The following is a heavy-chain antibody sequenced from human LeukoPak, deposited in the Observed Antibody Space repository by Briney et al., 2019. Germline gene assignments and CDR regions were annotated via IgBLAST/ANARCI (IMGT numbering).Heavy chain of an antibody. V-gene: IGHV4-59*01. CDR2: IHHSGST. Sequence: PSETLSLTCTVSGGSMSSYYWSWVRQPPGKGLEWIGNIHHSGSTNYHSSLMSRVTMSMDTSKNLFSLNLISVTAADTAVYYCAGWVWTVSRVEYFENWGQGTLVTVSS. CDR3: AGWVWTVSRVEYFEN. J-gene: IGHJ1*01. CDR1: GGSMSSYY. D-gene: IGHD3/OR15-3a*01.